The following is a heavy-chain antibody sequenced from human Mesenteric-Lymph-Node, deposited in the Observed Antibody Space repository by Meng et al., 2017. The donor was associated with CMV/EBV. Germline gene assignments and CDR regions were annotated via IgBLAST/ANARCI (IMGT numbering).Heavy chain of an antibody. J-gene: IGHJ4*01. Sequence: GGSLRLSCAASGFTFRSYAMSWVRQAPGKGLEWVSGINRNGGSTDYAESVKGRFTISRDNAKKSLYLQMNSLKAEDTALYYCARDVNWGEGYWGQGTLVTVSS. CDR3: ARDVNWGEGY. D-gene: IGHD7-27*01. V-gene: IGHV3-20*04. CDR1: GFTFRSYA. CDR2: INRNGGST.